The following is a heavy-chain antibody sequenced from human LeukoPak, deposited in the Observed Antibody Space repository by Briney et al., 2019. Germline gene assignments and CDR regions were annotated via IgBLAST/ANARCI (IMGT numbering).Heavy chain of an antibody. J-gene: IGHJ3*02. CDR1: GFTFSSYK. CDR3: ATDGFDI. CDR2: ISSTGFTT. V-gene: IGHV3-48*03. Sequence: GGSLRLSCAASGFTFSSYKMHWVRQAPGKGLEWVSYISSTGFTTYYADSVEGRFTISRDNAKSSLYLQMNNLRAEDTAVYYCATDGFDIWGQGTMVTVSS.